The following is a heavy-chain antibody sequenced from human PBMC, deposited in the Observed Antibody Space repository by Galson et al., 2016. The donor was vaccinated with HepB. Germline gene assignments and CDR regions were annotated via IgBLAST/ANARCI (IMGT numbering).Heavy chain of an antibody. D-gene: IGHD1-1*01. Sequence: SLRLSCAASGFTFNESAMHWVRQAPGKGLEWVSGITWTSGRIGYADSVRGRFTISRDSSKNSRYLQMNSLRVEDTAFYYCAKDIGAGHNFGLSPNYWGQGTLVTVSS. CDR2: ITWTSGRI. J-gene: IGHJ4*02. CDR3: AKDIGAGHNFGLSPNY. CDR1: GFTFNESA. V-gene: IGHV3-9*01.